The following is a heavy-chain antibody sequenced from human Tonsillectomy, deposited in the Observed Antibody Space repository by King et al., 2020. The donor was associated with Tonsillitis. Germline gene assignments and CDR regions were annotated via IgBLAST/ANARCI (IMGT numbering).Heavy chain of an antibody. CDR3: ARLLRGELRYFDWLFFDL. CDR1: GGSISSGGYY. D-gene: IGHD3-9*01. Sequence: VQLQEAGPGLVKPSQTLSLTCTVSGGSISSGGYYWSWIRQHPGKGLEWIGYIYYSGSTYYNPSLKSRVTISVDTSKNQFSLKLSSVTAADTAVYYCARLLRGELRYFDWLFFDLWGRGTLVTVSP. V-gene: IGHV4-31*03. J-gene: IGHJ2*01. CDR2: IYYSGST.